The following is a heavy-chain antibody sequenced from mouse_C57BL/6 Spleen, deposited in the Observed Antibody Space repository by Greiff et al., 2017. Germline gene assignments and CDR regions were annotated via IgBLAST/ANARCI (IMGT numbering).Heavy chain of an antibody. J-gene: IGHJ3*01. CDR3: ESEGSWCAY. Sequence: VQLKESGPGLVKPSQSLSLTCSVTGYSITSGYYWNWIRQFPGNKLEWMGYISYDGSNNYNPSLKNRISFTRDTYKNQFFLKLNSVTTEDTATYYCESEGSWCAYWGQGTLVTVSA. CDR2: ISYDGSN. CDR1: GYSITSGYY. V-gene: IGHV3-6*01.